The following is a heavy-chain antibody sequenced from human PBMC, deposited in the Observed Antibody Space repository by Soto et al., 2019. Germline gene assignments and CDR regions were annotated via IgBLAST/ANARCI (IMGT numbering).Heavy chain of an antibody. D-gene: IGHD6-19*01. CDR2: FVPLLGPP. Sequence: QVHLVQSGAEVKKPGSSVKVSCKASGGTFSTSGISWVRQAPGQGLEWVGRFVPLLGPPTYAQRFQGRVTITADESTSTAYMELSSLRSEDTAVYYCAREFSSGCAGYWGQGTLVAVSS. V-gene: IGHV1-69*01. J-gene: IGHJ4*02. CDR1: GGTFSTSG. CDR3: AREFSSGCAGY.